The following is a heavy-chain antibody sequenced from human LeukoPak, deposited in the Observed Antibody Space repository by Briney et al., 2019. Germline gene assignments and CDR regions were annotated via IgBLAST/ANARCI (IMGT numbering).Heavy chain of an antibody. CDR1: AYSISDGWV. V-gene: IGHV4-38-2*02. D-gene: IGHD1-26*01. J-gene: IGHJ5*02. CDR2: IYRSGTT. Sequence: PSETLSLTCTVSAYSISDGWVWGMIRQPPGKGLEWIGSIYRSGTTYYNPSLKSRLTMSVNTSKNQFSLKLTSVTAADTAMYYCTRLSHVAGAPKVPWFDPWGQGTPVTVSS. CDR3: TRLSHVAGAPKVPWFDP.